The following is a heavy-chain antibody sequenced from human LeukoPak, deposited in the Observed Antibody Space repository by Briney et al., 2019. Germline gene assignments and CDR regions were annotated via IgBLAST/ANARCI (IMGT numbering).Heavy chain of an antibody. CDR2: ISGGGGST. J-gene: IGHJ5*02. CDR3: AKGSGINHYHWIDP. CDR1: EFTFSNYA. V-gene: IGHV3-23*01. D-gene: IGHD1-14*01. Sequence: GGSLRPSCAASEFTFSNYAMNWVRQAPGKGLEWVSGISGGGGSTYYADSVKGWFTISRDNSKNTLYLQMDSLRAEDTALYYCAKGSGINHYHWIDPWGQGTLVTVSS.